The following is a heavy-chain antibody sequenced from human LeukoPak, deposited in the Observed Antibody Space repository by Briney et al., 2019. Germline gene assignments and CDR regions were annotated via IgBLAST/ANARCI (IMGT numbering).Heavy chain of an antibody. J-gene: IGHJ6*02. CDR3: AREYCGGDCPGYYGMGV. Sequence: GASVKVSCKASGYTFTGYYMHWVRQAPGQGLEWMGWINPNSGGTNYAQKFQGRVTMTRDTSISTAYMELSRLRSDDTAVYYCAREYCGGDCPGYYGMGVWGQGTTVTVSS. D-gene: IGHD2-21*02. V-gene: IGHV1-2*02. CDR1: GYTFTGYY. CDR2: INPNSGGT.